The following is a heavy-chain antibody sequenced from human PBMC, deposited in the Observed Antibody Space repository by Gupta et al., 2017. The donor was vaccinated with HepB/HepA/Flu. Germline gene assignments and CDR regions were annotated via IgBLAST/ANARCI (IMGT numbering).Heavy chain of an antibody. CDR1: GFTFSDYY. J-gene: IGHJ4*02. Sequence: QLQLVESGGGLVKPGESLRLSCAASGFTFSDYYMSWIRQAPGKGLEWISNMEKSGSIIKYVDSVKGRFTIARDNAKNSLYLQMNSLRAEDTAVYYCARDPIRGDGDTDDYWGQGTRVTVSS. CDR3: ARDPIRGDGDTDDY. D-gene: IGHD5-24*01. CDR2: MEKSGSII. V-gene: IGHV3-11*01.